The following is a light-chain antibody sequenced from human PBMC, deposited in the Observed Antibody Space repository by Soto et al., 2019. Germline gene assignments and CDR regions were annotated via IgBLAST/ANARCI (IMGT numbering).Light chain of an antibody. CDR2: GNS. J-gene: IGLJ2*01. Sequence: QSVLTKPPSVSGAPGQRVTISCTGSSSNIGAGYDVHWYQQLPGTAPKLLIYGNSNRPSGVPDRFSGSKSGTSASLAITGLQAEDEADYYCQSYDSSLSVRFGGGTKLTV. V-gene: IGLV1-40*01. CDR1: SSNIGAGYD. CDR3: QSYDSSLSVR.